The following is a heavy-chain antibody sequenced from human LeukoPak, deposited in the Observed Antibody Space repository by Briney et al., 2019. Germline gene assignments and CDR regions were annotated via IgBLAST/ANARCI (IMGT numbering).Heavy chain of an antibody. CDR1: GGSISSSNYY. Sequence: SETLSLTCTVSGGSISSSNYYWGWIRQPPGKGLEWIGSIYYSGSTYYNPSLKSRVTISVDTSKNQFSLKLSSVTAADTAVYYCARPYSKGWKGGFDYWGRGTLVTVSS. J-gene: IGHJ4*02. D-gene: IGHD6-19*01. V-gene: IGHV4-39*01. CDR2: IYYSGST. CDR3: ARPYSKGWKGGFDY.